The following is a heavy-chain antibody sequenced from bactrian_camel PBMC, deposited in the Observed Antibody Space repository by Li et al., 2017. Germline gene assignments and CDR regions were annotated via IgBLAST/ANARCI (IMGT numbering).Heavy chain of an antibody. CDR2: LNTGGGSP. J-gene: IGHJ4*01. V-gene: IGHV3S1*01. CDR3: VTHPRSHVCPPVGTVGVLDTFAY. Sequence: HVQLVESGGGSVQAGGSLTLSCAASGPTYSSLCIAWFRQAPGKEREGVGALNTGGGSPYYADSVKGRFTISREAGGDTLLLQMNSLKVEDTGMYYCVTHPRSHVCPPVGTVGVLDTFAYWGQGTQVTV. D-gene: IGHD6*01. CDR1: GPTYSSLC.